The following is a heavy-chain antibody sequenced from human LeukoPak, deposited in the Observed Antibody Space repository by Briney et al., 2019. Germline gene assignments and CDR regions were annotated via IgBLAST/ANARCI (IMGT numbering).Heavy chain of an antibody. CDR2: IYHSGST. J-gene: IGHJ3*02. Sequence: SQTLSLTCTVSGASISSGGYYWGWIRQPPGKGLEGIGYIYHSGSTCYNPYLKSRVTISVDRSKNQFSLKLSSVTAADTAVYYCARGFDFWSGYWDIWGQGTMVTVSS. CDR3: ARGFDFWSGYWDI. CDR1: GASISSGGYY. V-gene: IGHV4-30-2*01. D-gene: IGHD3-3*01.